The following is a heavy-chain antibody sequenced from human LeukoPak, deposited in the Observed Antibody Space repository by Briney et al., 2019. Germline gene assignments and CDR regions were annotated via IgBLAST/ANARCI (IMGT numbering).Heavy chain of an antibody. CDR3: AKAVVSGFHFDY. Sequence: GGSLRLSCAASGFTFSNAWMSWVRQAPGKGLEWVSAISGSGGSTYYADSVKGRFTISRDNSKNTLYLQMNSLRAEDTAVYYCAKAVVSGFHFDYWGQGTLVTVSS. V-gene: IGHV3-23*01. J-gene: IGHJ4*02. CDR1: GFTFSNAW. CDR2: ISGSGGST. D-gene: IGHD4-23*01.